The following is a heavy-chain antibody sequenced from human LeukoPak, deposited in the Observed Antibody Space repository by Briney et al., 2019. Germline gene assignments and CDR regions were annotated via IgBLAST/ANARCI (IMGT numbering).Heavy chain of an antibody. Sequence: PGGSLRLSCAASGFTFSVAAMTWVRQAPGKGLEWVSLIGASGESTYYADSVKGRLTISRDNSKNTLSLQMNSLRVESTAMYFLAKDIQLSTWGLGTRVTVSS. CDR3: AKDIQLST. CDR1: GFTFSVAA. V-gene: IGHV3-23*01. D-gene: IGHD5-24*01. CDR2: IGASGEST. J-gene: IGHJ3*01.